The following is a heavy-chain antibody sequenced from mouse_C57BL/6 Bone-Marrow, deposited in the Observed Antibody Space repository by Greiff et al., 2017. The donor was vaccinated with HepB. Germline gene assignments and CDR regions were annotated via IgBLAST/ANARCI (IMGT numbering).Heavy chain of an antibody. CDR3: ARLDGYDDFDY. V-gene: IGHV1-59*01. Sequence: VQPQQPGAELVRPGTSVKLSCKASGYTFTSYWMHWVKQRPGQGLEWIGVIDPSDSYTNYNQKFKGKATLTVDTSSSTAYMQLSSLTSEDSAVYYCARLDGYDDFDYWGQGTTLTVSS. D-gene: IGHD2-2*01. J-gene: IGHJ2*01. CDR2: IDPSDSYT. CDR1: GYTFTSYW.